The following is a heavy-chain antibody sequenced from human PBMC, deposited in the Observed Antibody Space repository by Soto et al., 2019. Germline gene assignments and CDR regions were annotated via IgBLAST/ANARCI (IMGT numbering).Heavy chain of an antibody. J-gene: IGHJ6*02. CDR3: ARDGPYYYGSGSPPGYYGMDV. V-gene: IGHV4-59*01. CDR1: SYY. D-gene: IGHD3-10*01. Sequence: SYYWCWIRQPPGKGLEWIGYIYYSGSTNYNPSLKSRVTISVDTSKNQFSLKLSSVTAADTAVYYCARDGPYYYGSGSPPGYYGMDVWGQGTTVTVS. CDR2: IYYSGST.